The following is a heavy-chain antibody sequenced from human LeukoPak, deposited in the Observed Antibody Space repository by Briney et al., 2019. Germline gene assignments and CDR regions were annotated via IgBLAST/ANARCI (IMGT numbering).Heavy chain of an antibody. CDR3: ARAGYCSGGSCYVGQLRNWFDP. Sequence: ASVKVSCKASGYTFTSYGISWVRQAPGQGLEWMGWISAYNGNTNYAQKLQGRVTMTTDTSTSTDYMELRSLRSDDTAVYYCARAGYCSGGSCYVGQLRNWFDPWGQGTLVTVSS. CDR2: ISAYNGNT. V-gene: IGHV1-18*01. CDR1: GYTFTSYG. J-gene: IGHJ5*02. D-gene: IGHD2-15*01.